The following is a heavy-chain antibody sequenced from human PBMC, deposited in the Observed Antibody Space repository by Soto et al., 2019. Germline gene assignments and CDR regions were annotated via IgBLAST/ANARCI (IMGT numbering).Heavy chain of an antibody. CDR1: GFTFSSYA. J-gene: IGHJ5*02. D-gene: IGHD2-15*01. CDR3: ARAQYCSGGSCYSPWFDP. CDR2: ISFVGGKK. Sequence: QVQLVESGGGVVQPGRSLRLSCAASGFTFSSYAMHWVRQAPGKGLEWVAVISFVGGKKYYADSVKGRFTISRDNSKNTLYLQMNSLRAEDTAVYYCARAQYCSGGSCYSPWFDPWGQGTLVTVSS. V-gene: IGHV3-30-3*01.